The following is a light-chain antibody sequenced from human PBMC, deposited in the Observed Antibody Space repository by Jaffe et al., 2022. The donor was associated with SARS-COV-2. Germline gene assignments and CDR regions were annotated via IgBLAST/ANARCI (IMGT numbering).Light chain of an antibody. CDR3: AAWDDSLSGVV. CDR2: SNN. CDR1: SSNIGSNT. V-gene: IGLV1-44*01. J-gene: IGLJ2*01. Sequence: QSVLTQPPSASETPGQRVTISCSGSSSNIGSNTVNWYQQLPGTAPNLLIHSNNQRPSGVPDRFSGSKSGTSASLAISGLQSEDEADYYCAAWDDSLSGVVFGGGTKLTVL.